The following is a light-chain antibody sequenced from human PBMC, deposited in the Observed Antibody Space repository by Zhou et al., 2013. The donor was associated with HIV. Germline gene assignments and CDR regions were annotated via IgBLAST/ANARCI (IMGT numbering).Light chain of an antibody. V-gene: IGKV3-20*01. Sequence: EIVLTQSPGTLSLSPGEGASLSCRASQSVRNSYIAWYQQKPGQAPRLLISGVSNRATGIPDRFSASGSGTDFTLTISRLEPEDFAVYYCQQYDSSPITFGQGTRLEI. J-gene: IGKJ5*01. CDR3: QQYDSSPIT. CDR1: QSVRNSY. CDR2: GVS.